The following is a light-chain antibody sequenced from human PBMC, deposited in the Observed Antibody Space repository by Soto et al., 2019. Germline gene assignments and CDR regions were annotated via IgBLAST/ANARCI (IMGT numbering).Light chain of an antibody. CDR3: QQYGRSPRT. CDR2: SAS. J-gene: IGKJ1*01. CDR1: QSVSSTY. V-gene: IGKV3-20*01. Sequence: EIVLTQSPGTLSLSPGERATLSCRASQSVSSTYLAWYQQKPGQAPRLLIYSASSRATGIPDRFRGSGSATDFTLTISILYPEDFAVYYCQQYGRSPRTFGQGTKVEIK.